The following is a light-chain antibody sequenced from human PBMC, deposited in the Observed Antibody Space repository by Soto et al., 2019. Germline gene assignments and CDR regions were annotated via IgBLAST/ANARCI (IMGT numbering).Light chain of an antibody. CDR2: GNT. Sequence: QLVLTQPPSVSGAPGQRVTISCTGSSSNIGAGYDVHWYQQLPGTAPKVLIYGNTNRPSGVPDRFSGSKSGTSASLAITGLQAEDEADYYCHSYDSSLGGYVVFGGGTKLTVL. CDR3: HSYDSSLGGYVV. CDR1: SSNIGAGYD. J-gene: IGLJ2*01. V-gene: IGLV1-40*01.